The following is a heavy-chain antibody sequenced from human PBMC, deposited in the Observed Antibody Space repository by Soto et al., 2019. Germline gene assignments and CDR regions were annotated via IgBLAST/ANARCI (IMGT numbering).Heavy chain of an antibody. Sequence: QLQLQESGPGLVKPSETLSLTCAVSGGSISTTYYWGWVRQPPGKGLEWIGTIYYSGSTYYNPSLKSRVTTSVDTSKNQFSLNLSSVTAADTAVYYCARHDYNFYGIDVWGKGTTVTVSS. J-gene: IGHJ6*04. CDR2: IYYSGST. CDR1: GGSISTTYY. V-gene: IGHV4-39*01. CDR3: ARHDYNFYGIDV.